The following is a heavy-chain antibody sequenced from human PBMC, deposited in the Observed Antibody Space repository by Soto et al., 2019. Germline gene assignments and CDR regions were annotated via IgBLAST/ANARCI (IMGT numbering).Heavy chain of an antibody. CDR2: INVANGNT. V-gene: IGHV1-3*01. CDR3: ARRGLPSTIGGAAWAYLDH. J-gene: IGHJ4*02. CDR1: GYDFSSYP. Sequence: ASVKVSCKASGYDFSSYPINWVRQAPGQRPEWVGWINVANGNTQYSRKVQDRVTITRDTSATTVYMLLSSLRSEDTAVYFCARRGLPSTIGGAAWAYLDHWRQGSLVTVSS. D-gene: IGHD1-26*01.